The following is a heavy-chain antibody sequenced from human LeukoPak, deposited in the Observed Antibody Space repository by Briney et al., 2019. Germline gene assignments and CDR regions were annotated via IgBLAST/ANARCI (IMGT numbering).Heavy chain of an antibody. Sequence: GGSLRLSCAASGFTFSSYWMSWVRQAPGKGLEWVANIKQDGSEKYYVDSVKGRFTISRDNAKNSLYLQMNSLRAEDTAVYYCARDIVVAHLGAFDIWGQGTMVTVSS. V-gene: IGHV3-7*01. J-gene: IGHJ3*02. D-gene: IGHD3-22*01. CDR1: GFTFSSYW. CDR2: IKQDGSEK. CDR3: ARDIVVAHLGAFDI.